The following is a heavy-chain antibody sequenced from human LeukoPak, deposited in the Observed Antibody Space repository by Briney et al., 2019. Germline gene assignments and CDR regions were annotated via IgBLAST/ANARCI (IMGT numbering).Heavy chain of an antibody. D-gene: IGHD3-9*01. Sequence: PGGSLRPSCAASGFTFSSYAMSWVRQAPGKGLEWVSAISGSGGSTYYADSVKGQFTISRDNSKNTLYLQMNSLRAEDTAVYYCAKDGPNYDILTGYYRGWFDPWGQGTLVTVSS. V-gene: IGHV3-23*01. J-gene: IGHJ5*02. CDR3: AKDGPNYDILTGYYRGWFDP. CDR1: GFTFSSYA. CDR2: ISGSGGST.